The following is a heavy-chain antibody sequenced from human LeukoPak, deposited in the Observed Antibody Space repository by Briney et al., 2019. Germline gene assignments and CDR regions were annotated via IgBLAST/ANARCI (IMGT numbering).Heavy chain of an antibody. CDR2: INHSG. V-gene: IGHV4-34*01. CDR3: AGSGSPSTTRRGKQGPPPYMDV. Sequence: SETLSLTCAVYGGSFSGYYWSWIRQPPGKGLEWIGEINHSGNYNPSLKSRVAISADTSRNQFSLKLTSVTAADTAVYFCAGSGSPSTTRRGKQGPPPYMDVWGKGTTVTVSS. J-gene: IGHJ6*03. D-gene: IGHD2-15*01. CDR1: GGSFSGYY.